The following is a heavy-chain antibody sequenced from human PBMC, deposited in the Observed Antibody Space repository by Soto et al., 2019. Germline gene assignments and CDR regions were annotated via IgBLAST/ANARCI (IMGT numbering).Heavy chain of an antibody. D-gene: IGHD3-22*01. Sequence: SETLSLTCTVSGGSVDSNRYYWAWMRQPPGKGLEWIGSFFIGGNTYYNPSLKSRVTISFDTSKNLFSLKLTSVTAADAALYYCARDFFDSSDYTTNWFDPWGQGTLVTVSS. CDR1: GGSVDSNRYY. CDR2: FFIGGNT. V-gene: IGHV4-39*01. CDR3: ARDFFDSSDYTTNWFDP. J-gene: IGHJ5*02.